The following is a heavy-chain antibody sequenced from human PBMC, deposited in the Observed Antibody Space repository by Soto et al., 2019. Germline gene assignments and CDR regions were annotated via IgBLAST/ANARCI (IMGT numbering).Heavy chain of an antibody. CDR3: AREVRYYDSSGITAGYYFDY. CDR2: IIPIFCTA. CDR1: GGTFSSYA. Sequence: QVQLVQSGAEVKKPGSSVKVSCKASGGTFSSYAISWVRQAPGQGLEWMGGIIPIFCTANYAQKFQGRVTITADEATSTAYREVSSMRSEDTAVYYCAREVRYYDSSGITAGYYFDYWGQGTLVTVSS. V-gene: IGHV1-69*01. J-gene: IGHJ4*02. D-gene: IGHD3-22*01.